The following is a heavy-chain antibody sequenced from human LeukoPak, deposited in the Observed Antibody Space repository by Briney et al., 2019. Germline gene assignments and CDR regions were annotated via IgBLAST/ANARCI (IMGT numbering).Heavy chain of an antibody. J-gene: IGHJ6*03. V-gene: IGHV1-18*01. CDR3: ARAPYYDSSGYYPWGNYYYYMDV. Sequence: ASVKVSCKASGYTFTSYGISWVRQAPGQGLEWMGWISAYNGNTNYAQKLQGRVTMTTDTSTSTAYMELRSLRSDDTAVYYCARAPYYDSSGYYPWGNYYYYMDVWGKGTTVTVSS. CDR1: GYTFTSYG. CDR2: ISAYNGNT. D-gene: IGHD3-22*01.